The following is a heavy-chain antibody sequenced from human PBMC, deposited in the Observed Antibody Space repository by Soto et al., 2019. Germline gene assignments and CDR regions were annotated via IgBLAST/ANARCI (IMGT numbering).Heavy chain of an antibody. CDR3: AKDRGTQWLGPNPYYYYYYGMDV. CDR2: IYYSGST. V-gene: IGHV4-59*01. CDR1: GGSISSYY. J-gene: IGHJ6*02. D-gene: IGHD6-19*01. Sequence: PSETLSLTCTVSGGSISSYYWSWFRQPPGRGLEWIGYIYYSGSTSYSPSLKSRVTISVDTSKNQISLRAEDTAVYYCAKDRGTQWLGPNPYYYYYYGMDVWGQGTTVTVS.